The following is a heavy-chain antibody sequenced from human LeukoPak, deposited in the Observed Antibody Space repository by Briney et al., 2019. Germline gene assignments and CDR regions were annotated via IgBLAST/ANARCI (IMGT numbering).Heavy chain of an antibody. D-gene: IGHD6-13*01. V-gene: IGHV4-34*01. CDR1: GFTFSDYY. CDR2: INHSGST. CDR3: AREIAASNSNWFDP. J-gene: IGHJ5*02. Sequence: GSLRLSCAASGFTFSDYYMSWIRQPPGKGLEWIGEINHSGSTNYNPSLKSRVTISVDTSKNQFSLKLSSVTAADTAVYYCAREIAASNSNWFDPWGQGTLVTVSS.